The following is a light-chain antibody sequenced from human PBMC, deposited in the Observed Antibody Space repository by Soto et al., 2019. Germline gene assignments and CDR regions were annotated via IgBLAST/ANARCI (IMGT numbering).Light chain of an antibody. CDR1: SSNIGAGYD. J-gene: IGLJ2*01. CDR2: GNS. Sequence: QAVVTQPPSVSGAPGQRVTISCTGSSSNIGAGYDVHWYQQLPGTAPKLLIYGNSNRPSGVPDRFSGSKSGSKSGTSASLAITGLQAEDEADYYCQSYDSSLSGVVFGGGTKVTVL. CDR3: QSYDSSLSGVV. V-gene: IGLV1-40*01.